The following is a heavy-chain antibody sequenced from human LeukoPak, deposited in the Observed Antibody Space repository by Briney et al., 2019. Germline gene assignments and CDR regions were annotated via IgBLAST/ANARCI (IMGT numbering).Heavy chain of an antibody. CDR1: GFTFSSYE. CDR2: ISSSGSII. V-gene: IGHV3-48*03. D-gene: IGHD3-22*01. J-gene: IGHJ3*02. Sequence: GGSLRLSCAASGFTFSSYEMNWVRQAPGKGLEWVSYISSSGSIIYYADSAKGRFTISRDSAKNSLYLQMNSLRAEDTAVYYCARGAYYYDSSGYYGAFDIWGQGTMVTVSS. CDR3: ARGAYYYDSSGYYGAFDI.